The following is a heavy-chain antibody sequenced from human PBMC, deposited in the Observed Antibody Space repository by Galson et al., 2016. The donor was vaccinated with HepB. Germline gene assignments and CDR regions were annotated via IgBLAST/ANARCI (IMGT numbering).Heavy chain of an antibody. D-gene: IGHD2-15*01. CDR1: GFTFSSYT. V-gene: IGHV3-48*01. Sequence: SLRLSCAASGFTFSSYTMNWVRQAPGKGLEWVSYISSSSSSIYYADSVKGRFTISRDNAKNSLYLQMNSLRGEDTAVYYCATRYCSGGSCYSAAPGYWYFDLWGRGTLVAVSS. CDR3: ATRYCSGGSCYSAAPGYWYFDL. J-gene: IGHJ2*01. CDR2: ISSSSSSI.